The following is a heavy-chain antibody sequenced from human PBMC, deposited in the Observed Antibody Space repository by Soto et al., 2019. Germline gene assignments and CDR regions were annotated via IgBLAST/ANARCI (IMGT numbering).Heavy chain of an antibody. CDR1: GGSISSYW. CDR3: ARVLGRTEYYGSGSYPTLFDY. CDR2: ISHTGTT. V-gene: IGHV4-4*02. D-gene: IGHD3-10*01. Sequence: PSETLSLTCTVSGGSISSYWWIWVRQPPGRGLEWIGKISHTGTTYYNPSLESRITISVEKSKNQFSLKLTSVTAADTAVYYCARVLGRTEYYGSGSYPTLFDYWGQGTLVTVSS. J-gene: IGHJ4*02.